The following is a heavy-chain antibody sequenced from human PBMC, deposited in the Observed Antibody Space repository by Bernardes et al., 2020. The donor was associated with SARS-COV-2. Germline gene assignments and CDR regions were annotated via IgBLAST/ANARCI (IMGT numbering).Heavy chain of an antibody. J-gene: IGHJ5*02. CDR1: GGSISSSSYY. D-gene: IGHD3-3*01. CDR2: IYYSGST. CDR3: ARTIFGGGMGPNWFDP. Sequence: SETLSLTCTVSGGSISSSSYYWGWIRQPPGKGLEWIGSIYYSGSTYYNPSLKSRVTISVDTSKNQFSLKLSSMTAADTAVYYPARTIFGGGMGPNWFDPWGQVTLVTVS. V-gene: IGHV4-39*07.